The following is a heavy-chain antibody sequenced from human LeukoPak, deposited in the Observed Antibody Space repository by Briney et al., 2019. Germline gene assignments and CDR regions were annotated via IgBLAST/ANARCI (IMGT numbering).Heavy chain of an antibody. D-gene: IGHD4-17*01. CDR1: GFTFSSYA. CDR2: ISYDRSNR. V-gene: IGHV3-30-3*01. J-gene: IGHJ1*01. CDR3: ARDLAPTVKGYFQH. Sequence: GGSLRLSCAASGFTFSSYAMHWVRQAPGKGLEWVAVISYDRSNRYYADSVKGRFTISRDNSKNTLYLQMNSLRAEDTAVYYCARDLAPTVKGYFQHWGQGTLVTVSS.